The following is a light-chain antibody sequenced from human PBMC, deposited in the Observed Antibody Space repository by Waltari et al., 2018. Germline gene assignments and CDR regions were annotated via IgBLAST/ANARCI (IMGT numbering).Light chain of an antibody. Sequence: FTLTQPHSVSESPGKTVSLSCTRSSGNIGSNYVQWYQQRPGSSPTTVIYEDRNRPSGVPDRCSGSIDSSSNAAYLTIAGLQPDDEAVYFCQSYDSSSSFLFGGGTKLTVL. CDR3: QSYDSSSSFL. V-gene: IGLV6-57*01. J-gene: IGLJ2*01. CDR1: SGNIGSNY. CDR2: EDR.